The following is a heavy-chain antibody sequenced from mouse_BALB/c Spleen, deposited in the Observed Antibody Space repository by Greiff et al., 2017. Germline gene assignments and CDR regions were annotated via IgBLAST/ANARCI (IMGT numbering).Heavy chain of an antibody. Sequence: VQLVESGPGLVAPSQSLSITCTVSGFSLTSYGVHWVRQPPGKGLEWLGVIWAGGSTNYNSALMSRLSISKNNSKSQVFLKMNSLQTDDTAMYYCARGEYDYDGSWFAYWGQGTLVTVSA. CDR3: ARGEYDYDGSWFAY. CDR1: GFSLTSYG. CDR2: IWAGGST. D-gene: IGHD2-4*01. J-gene: IGHJ3*01. V-gene: IGHV2-9*02.